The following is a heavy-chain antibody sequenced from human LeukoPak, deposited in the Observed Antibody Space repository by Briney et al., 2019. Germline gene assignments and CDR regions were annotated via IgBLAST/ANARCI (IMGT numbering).Heavy chain of an antibody. V-gene: IGHV3-53*01. CDR3: ARGSYDILTGYNY. CDR2: IYSGGST. CDR1: GFTVSSNY. Sequence: GESLKISCAASGFTVSSNYMSWVRQAPGKGLEWVSVIYSGGSTYYADSVKGRFTISRDNSKNTLYLQMNSLRAGDTAVYYCARGSYDILTGYNYWGQGTLVTVSS. D-gene: IGHD3-9*01. J-gene: IGHJ4*02.